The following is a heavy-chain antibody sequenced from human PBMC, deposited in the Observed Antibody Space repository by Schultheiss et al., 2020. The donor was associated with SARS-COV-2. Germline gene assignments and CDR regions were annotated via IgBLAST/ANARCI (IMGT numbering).Heavy chain of an antibody. Sequence: GESLKISCAASGFTFSSYAMHWVRQAPGKGLEWVAVISSDGNKKYYVDSVKGRFTISRDNSRNTLHLQMDSLRAEDTAVYYCAKAPHVASDDSYFDFWGQGTLVTVSS. CDR1: GFTFSSYA. V-gene: IGHV3-30*01. D-gene: IGHD6-13*01. CDR3: AKAPHVASDDSYFDF. CDR2: ISSDGNKK. J-gene: IGHJ4*02.